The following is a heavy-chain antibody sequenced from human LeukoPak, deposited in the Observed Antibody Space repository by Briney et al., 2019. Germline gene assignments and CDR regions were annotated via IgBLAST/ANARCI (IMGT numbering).Heavy chain of an antibody. CDR2: IYYSGST. V-gene: IGHV4-39*01. CDR3: ARLKGGSYDSSGYIGY. D-gene: IGHD3-22*01. CDR1: GGSISSSSYY. J-gene: IGHJ4*02. Sequence: SETLSLTCTVSGGSISSSSYYWGWIRQPPGKGLEWIGSIYYSGSTYYNPSLKSRVTISVDASKNQFSLKLSSVTAADTAVYYCARLKGGSYDSSGYIGYWGQGTLVTVSS.